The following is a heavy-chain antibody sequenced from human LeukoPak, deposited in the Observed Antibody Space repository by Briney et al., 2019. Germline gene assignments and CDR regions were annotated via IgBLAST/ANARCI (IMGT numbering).Heavy chain of an antibody. CDR1: GFTFSSYA. Sequence: GGSLRLSRAASGFTFSSYAMSWVRQAPGTGLEWVSAITGSGYNTYYTDSVKGRFTISRDNSKNTLYLQMNSLRAEDTAVYYCAKKMSTTNSREFDYWGQGTLVTVSS. V-gene: IGHV3-23*01. J-gene: IGHJ4*02. CDR2: ITGSGYNT. CDR3: AKKMSTTNSREFDY. D-gene: IGHD4-11*01.